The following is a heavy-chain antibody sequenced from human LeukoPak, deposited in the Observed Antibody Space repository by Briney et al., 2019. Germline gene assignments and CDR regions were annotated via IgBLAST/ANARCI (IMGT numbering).Heavy chain of an antibody. J-gene: IGHJ5*01. V-gene: IGHV4-34*01. CDR2: INHSGST. D-gene: IGHD2-8*01. CDR1: GVSFSGFY. CDR3: ARGGGHCINGVCPPWFES. Sequence: SETLPLTCAVYGVSFSGFYWNWIRQPPGKGLEWIGEINHSGSTNYNPSLKSRLTISVDTSKNQFSLKLNSVTAADTAVYYCARGGGHCINGVCPPWFESWGQGMLVTVSS.